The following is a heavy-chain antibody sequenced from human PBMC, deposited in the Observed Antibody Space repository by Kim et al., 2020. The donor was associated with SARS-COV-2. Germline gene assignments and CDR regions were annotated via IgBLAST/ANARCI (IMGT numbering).Heavy chain of an antibody. CDR2: IYSDGST. CDR3: ERDATDYGEELSCCDY. D-gene: IGHD4-17*01. CDR1: GFTVSSNY. J-gene: IGHJ4*01. Sequence: GGSLRLSCAASGFTVSSNYMSWVRQAPGKGLEWVGVIYSDGSTYYANSVKCGFTISRDTSKNTLYLQMHNLRAVETAVYYCERDATDYGEELSCCDY. V-gene: IGHV3-53*01.